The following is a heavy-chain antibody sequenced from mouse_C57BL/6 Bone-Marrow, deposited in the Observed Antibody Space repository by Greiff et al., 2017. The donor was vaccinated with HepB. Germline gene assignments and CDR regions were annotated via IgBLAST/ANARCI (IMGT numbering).Heavy chain of an antibody. J-gene: IGHJ2*01. CDR2: IYPRSGNT. CDR3: ARIPYYGSIQYYFDY. Sequence: VQLQQSGAELARPGASVKLSCKASGYTFTSYGISWVKQRTGQGLEWIGEIYPRSGNTYYNEKFKGKATLTADKSSSTAYMELRSLTSEDSAVYFCARIPYYGSIQYYFDYWGQGTTLTVSS. D-gene: IGHD1-1*01. V-gene: IGHV1-81*01. CDR1: GYTFTSYG.